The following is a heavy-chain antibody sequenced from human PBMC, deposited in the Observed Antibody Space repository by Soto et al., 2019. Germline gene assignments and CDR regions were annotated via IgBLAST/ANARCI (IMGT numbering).Heavy chain of an antibody. CDR2: ISGGGETT. CDR3: AFNSGSGSYYFDY. V-gene: IGHV3-23*01. CDR1: GFTFSSYA. J-gene: IGHJ4*02. Sequence: EVQLLESGGGLVQPGGSLRLSCAASGFTFSSYAMWWVLQAPGTGLECVSAISGGGETTYYADSVKGRFTISRDNSKNTLYLQMNSLRAEDTAVYYCAFNSGSGSYYFDYWGQGTLVTVSS. D-gene: IGHD3-10*01.